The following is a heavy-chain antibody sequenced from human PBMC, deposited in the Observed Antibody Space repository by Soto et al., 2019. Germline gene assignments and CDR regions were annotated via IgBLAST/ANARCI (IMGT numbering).Heavy chain of an antibody. Sequence: GGSLRLSCAASGFSFSNYAMGWVRQAPGKGLEWVSAFICSGASSYYADSVKGRFTISRDNSKNTLYLHMNSLRAEDTAVYYCAKGGVVLVKGIYYLDYWGQGILVTVSS. V-gene: IGHV3-23*01. CDR1: GFSFSNYA. D-gene: IGHD2-21*01. CDR3: AKGGVVLVKGIYYLDY. J-gene: IGHJ4*02. CDR2: FICSGASS.